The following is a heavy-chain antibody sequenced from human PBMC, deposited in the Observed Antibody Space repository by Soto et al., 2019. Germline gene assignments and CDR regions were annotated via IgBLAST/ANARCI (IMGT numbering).Heavy chain of an antibody. Sequence: QVQLQQWGAGLLKPSEALSLTCGVYGGSLSGYYWSWFRQPPGKGLEWIGEINHSGSTTYNPSLNSRVTISIDTSKNQFSLKLSSVTAADTAVYYCTRGLCGFPENWGQGTLVTVSS. CDR3: TRGLCGFPEN. V-gene: IGHV4-34*01. CDR2: INHSGST. D-gene: IGHD6-25*01. CDR1: GGSLSGYY. J-gene: IGHJ4*02.